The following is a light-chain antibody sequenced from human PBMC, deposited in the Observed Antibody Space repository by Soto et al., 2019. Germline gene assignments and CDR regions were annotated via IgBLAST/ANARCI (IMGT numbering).Light chain of an antibody. CDR2: DAT. V-gene: IGKV1-5*01. Sequence: DIQVAQSRSTLSASVGDRVSITCRASQSISSWLAWYQQKPGKAPKLLIHDATSLESGVPSRFSGSGSGTEFTLTISSLQPDDFATYYCQQYSSYWTFAQGTKVDIK. CDR3: QQYSSYWT. J-gene: IGKJ1*01. CDR1: QSISSW.